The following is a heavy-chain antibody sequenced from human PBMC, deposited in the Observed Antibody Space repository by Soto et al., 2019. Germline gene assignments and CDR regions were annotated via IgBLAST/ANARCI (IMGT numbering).Heavy chain of an antibody. D-gene: IGHD1-20*01. CDR1: GFTLRNYA. CDR2: ISANDVGT. Sequence: GGSLRLSCEASGFTLRNYAVTWVRQAPGKGLEWVSLISANDVGTYYAESVKTRFTISTDQSRNTVYLQMDSLRADDTAIYYCAKAKNDYNWDNRPPFDYWGQGTLVTVSS. CDR3: AKAKNDYNWDNRPPFDY. J-gene: IGHJ4*02. V-gene: IGHV3-23*01.